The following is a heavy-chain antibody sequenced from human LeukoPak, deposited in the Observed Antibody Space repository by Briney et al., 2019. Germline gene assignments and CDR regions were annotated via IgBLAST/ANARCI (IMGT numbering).Heavy chain of an antibody. D-gene: IGHD2-15*01. CDR1: GFTFSSYS. CDR3: ARDGPLVVVVADDAFDI. CDR2: ISSSSYI. V-gene: IGHV3-21*01. Sequence: GGSLRLSCAASGFTFSSYSMNWVRQAPGKGLEWVSSISSSSYIYYADSVKGRFTISRDNAKNSLYLQMNSLRAEDTDVYYYARDGPLVVVVADDAFDIWGQGTMVTVSS. J-gene: IGHJ3*02.